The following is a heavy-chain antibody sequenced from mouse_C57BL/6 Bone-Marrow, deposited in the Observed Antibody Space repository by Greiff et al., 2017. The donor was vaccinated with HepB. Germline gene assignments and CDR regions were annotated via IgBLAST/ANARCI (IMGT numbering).Heavy chain of an antibody. J-gene: IGHJ2*01. V-gene: IGHV3-6*01. CDR3: AREGTGPYYFDY. CDR1: GYSITSGYY. CDR2: ISYDGSN. Sequence: DVKLVESGPGLVKPSQSLSLTCSVTGYSITSGYYWNWIRQFPGNKLEWMGYISYDGSNNYNPSLKNRISITRDTSKNQFFLKLNSVTTEDTATYYGAREGTGPYYFDYWGQGTTLTVSS. D-gene: IGHD4-1*01.